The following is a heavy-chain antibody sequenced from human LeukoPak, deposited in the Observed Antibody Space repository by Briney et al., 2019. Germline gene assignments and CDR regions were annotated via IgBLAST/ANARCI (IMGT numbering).Heavy chain of an antibody. CDR2: IYHSGST. CDR1: GGSISSGDYY. J-gene: IGHJ5*02. Sequence: SQTLSLTCTVSGGSISSGDYYWSWIRQPPGKGLEWIGYIYHSGSTYYNPSLKSRVTISVDRSKNQFSLKLSSVTAADTAVYYCARELAGANWFDPWGQGTLVTVSS. V-gene: IGHV4-30-2*01. CDR3: ARELAGANWFDP. D-gene: IGHD6-19*01.